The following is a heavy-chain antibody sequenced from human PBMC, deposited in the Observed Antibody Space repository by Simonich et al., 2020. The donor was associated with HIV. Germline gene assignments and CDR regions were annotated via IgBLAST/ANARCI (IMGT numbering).Heavy chain of an antibody. CDR1: GGSFRGYY. J-gene: IGHJ4*02. CDR2: INHSGNT. D-gene: IGHD1-20*01. Sequence: QVRLQQWGAGLLKPSETLSLTCAVYGGSFRGYYWSWIRQHPGKGLEWFGEINHSGNTNCNLSLKGLVTISVDTSKNQFSLRLSSVTAADTAVYYCATTSRVSNNWYRGYWGQGTLVTVSS. CDR3: ATTSRVSNNWYRGY. V-gene: IGHV4-34*01.